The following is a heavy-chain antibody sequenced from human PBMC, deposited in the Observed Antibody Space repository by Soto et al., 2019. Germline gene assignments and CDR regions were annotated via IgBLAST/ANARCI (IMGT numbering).Heavy chain of an antibody. J-gene: IGHJ3*02. CDR1: GFPFGSYA. CDR3: VKDVGSTNTSYNCAFDI. V-gene: IGHV3-64D*06. CDR2: VTSNGGSV. D-gene: IGHD1-20*01. Sequence: PGGSLRLSCSASGFPFGSYAMHWVRQPPGKGLEYVSAVTSNGGSVYYADSVKGRFSISRDNFQNTLHLHMSSLKAEDTAVYYCVKDVGSTNTSYNCAFDIWGQGTMVTVSS.